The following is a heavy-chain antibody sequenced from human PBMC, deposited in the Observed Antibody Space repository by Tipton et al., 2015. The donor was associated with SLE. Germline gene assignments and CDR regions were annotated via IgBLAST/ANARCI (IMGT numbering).Heavy chain of an antibody. D-gene: IGHD3-10*01. CDR2: IGWNSGSI. CDR3: AKGGGSLIYYYGMDV. V-gene: IGHV3-9*01. J-gene: IGHJ6*02. Sequence: SLRLSCAASGFTFDDYAMHWVRQAPGKGLEWVSGIGWNSGSIDYADSVKGRFTISRDDAKNSLYLQMNSLRAEDTALYFCAKGGGSLIYYYGMDVWGQGTTVTVSS. CDR1: GFTFDDYA.